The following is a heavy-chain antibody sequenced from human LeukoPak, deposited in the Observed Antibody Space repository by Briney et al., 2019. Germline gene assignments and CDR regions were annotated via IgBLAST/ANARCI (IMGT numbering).Heavy chain of an antibody. CDR1: GGSISSYY. Sequence: SETLSLTCTVSGGSISSYYWSWIRQPPGKGLEWIGYIYYSGSTNYNPSLKSRVTISVDTSKNQFSLKLSSVTAADTAVYYCARIAVAGTDFDYWGRGTLVTVSS. D-gene: IGHD6-19*01. V-gene: IGHV4-59*01. J-gene: IGHJ4*02. CDR3: ARIAVAGTDFDY. CDR2: IYYSGST.